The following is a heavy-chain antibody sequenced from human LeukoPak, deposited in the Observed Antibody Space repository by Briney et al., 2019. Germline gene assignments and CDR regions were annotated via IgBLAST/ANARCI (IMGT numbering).Heavy chain of an antibody. V-gene: IGHV3-7*01. CDR1: GFTFSSYW. CDR3: ATWRGYSGYDYRLDY. Sequence: PGGSLRLSCAASGFTFSSYWMSWVRQAPGKGLEWVANIKQDGSEKYYVDSVKGRFTISRDNAKNSLYLQMNSLRAEDTAVYYCATWRGYSGYDYRLDYWGQGTLVTVSS. D-gene: IGHD5-12*01. J-gene: IGHJ4*02. CDR2: IKQDGSEK.